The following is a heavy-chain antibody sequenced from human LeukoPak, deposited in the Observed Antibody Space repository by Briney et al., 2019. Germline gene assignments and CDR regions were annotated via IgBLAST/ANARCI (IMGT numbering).Heavy chain of an antibody. J-gene: IGHJ6*03. CDR2: IKSDGVTT. D-gene: IGHD3-9*01. V-gene: IGHV3-74*01. CDR3: ARDPLTLYDYYMDV. CDR1: GFTLSNYW. Sequence: GGSLRLSCAASGFTLSNYWMHWVRKAPGKGLVWVSRIKSDGVTTDYADSVKGRFTISRDNAKNTLYLQMNSLRAEDTAVYYCARDPLTLYDYYMDVWGKGTTVTVSS.